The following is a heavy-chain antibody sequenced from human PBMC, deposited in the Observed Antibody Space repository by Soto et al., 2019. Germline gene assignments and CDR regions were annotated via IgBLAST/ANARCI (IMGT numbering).Heavy chain of an antibody. CDR3: ARGGVAGRENHYGMDV. CDR2: INPNSGGT. J-gene: IGHJ6*02. Sequence: ASVKVSCKASGYTFTCYYMHWVRQAPGQGLEWMGWINPNSGGTNYAQKFQGWVTMTRDTSISTAYMELSRLRSDDTAVYYCARGGVAGRENHYGMDVWGQGTTVTVSS. CDR1: GYTFTCYY. D-gene: IGHD6-19*01. V-gene: IGHV1-2*04.